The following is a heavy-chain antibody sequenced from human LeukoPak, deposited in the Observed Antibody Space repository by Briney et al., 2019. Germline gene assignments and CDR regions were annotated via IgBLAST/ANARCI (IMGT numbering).Heavy chain of an antibody. V-gene: IGHV1-18*04. CDR1: GYTFTSYG. D-gene: IGHD3-22*01. Sequence: ASVKVSCKASGYTFTSYGISWVRQAPGQGLEWMGWISAYNGNTNYAQKLQGRVTMTTETSTSTAYMELRSLRSDDTAVYYCARARLTPTYDSSGYAFDYWGQGTLVTVSS. J-gene: IGHJ4*02. CDR2: ISAYNGNT. CDR3: ARARLTPTYDSSGYAFDY.